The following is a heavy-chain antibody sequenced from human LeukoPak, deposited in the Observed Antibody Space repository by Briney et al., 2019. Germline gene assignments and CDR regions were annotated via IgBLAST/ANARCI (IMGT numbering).Heavy chain of an antibody. CDR1: GGSISSYY. J-gene: IGHJ4*02. V-gene: IGHV4-4*07. D-gene: IGHD3-22*01. Sequence: SETLSLTCTVSGGSISSYYWSWIRQPAGKGLEWIGRIYTSGSTNYNPSLKSRVTMSVDTSKNQFSLKLSSVTAADTAVYYCAGGGANYYDSSGYYSIPMYYFDYWGQGTLVTVSS. CDR2: IYTSGST. CDR3: AGGGANYYDSSGYYSIPMYYFDY.